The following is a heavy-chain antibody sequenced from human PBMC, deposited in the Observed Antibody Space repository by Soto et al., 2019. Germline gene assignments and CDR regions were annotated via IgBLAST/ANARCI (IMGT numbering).Heavy chain of an antibody. CDR1: GFTFSSYG. CDR3: ARVYDFWSGLGY. CDR2: IWYDGSNK. V-gene: IGHV3-33*01. J-gene: IGHJ4*02. Sequence: QVQLVESGGGVVQPGRSLRLSCAASGFTFSSYGMHWVRQAPGKGLEWVAVIWYDGSNKYYADSVKGRFTISRDNSKNTLYLQMNSLRAEDTAVYYCARVYDFWSGLGYWGQGTRVTVSS. D-gene: IGHD3-3*01.